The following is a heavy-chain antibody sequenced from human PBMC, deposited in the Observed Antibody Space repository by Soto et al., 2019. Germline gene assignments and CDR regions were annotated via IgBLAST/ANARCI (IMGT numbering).Heavy chain of an antibody. D-gene: IGHD4-17*01. V-gene: IGHV4-34*01. CDR3: ARGRYGDYENWFDP. J-gene: IGHJ5*02. CDR1: GESFSGYY. Sequence: QVQLQQWGAGLLKPSETLSLTCGVYGESFSGYYWNWVRQPPGKGLEWIGEINHSGSTNYNPSLKSRVTISLDTSNTEFSLKLTSVTAADTAVYYCARGRYGDYENWFDPWGQGTLVTVSS. CDR2: INHSGST.